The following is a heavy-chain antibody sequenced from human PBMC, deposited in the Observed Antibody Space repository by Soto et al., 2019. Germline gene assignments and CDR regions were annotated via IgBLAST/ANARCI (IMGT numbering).Heavy chain of an antibody. CDR1: GFTFSSYA. D-gene: IGHD3-9*01. CDR3: AKDADPKHYDILTGWRSGGYGMDV. Sequence: EVQLLESGGGLVQPGGSLRLSCAASGFTFSSYAMSWVRQAPGKGLEWVSAISGSGGSTYYADSVKGRFTISRDNSKNTLYLQMNSLRAEDTAVYYCAKDADPKHYDILTGWRSGGYGMDVWGQGTTVTVSS. V-gene: IGHV3-23*01. J-gene: IGHJ6*02. CDR2: ISGSGGST.